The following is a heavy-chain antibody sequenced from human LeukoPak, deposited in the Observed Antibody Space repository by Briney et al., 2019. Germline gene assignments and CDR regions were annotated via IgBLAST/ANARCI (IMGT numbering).Heavy chain of an antibody. J-gene: IGHJ4*02. CDR3: ARDLGGSYPYYFDY. V-gene: IGHV1-3*03. D-gene: IGHD1-26*01. Sequence: GASVKVSCKASGYTFTSYAMHWVRQAPGQRLEWMGWINAGNGNTKYSQEFQGRVTITRDTSASTAYMELSSLRSEDMAVYYCARDLGGSYPYYFDYWGQGTLVTVSS. CDR2: INAGNGNT. CDR1: GYTFTSYA.